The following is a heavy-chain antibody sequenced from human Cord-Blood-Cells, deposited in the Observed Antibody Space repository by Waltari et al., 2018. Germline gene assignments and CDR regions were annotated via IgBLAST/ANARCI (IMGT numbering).Heavy chain of an antibody. J-gene: IGHJ2*01. D-gene: IGHD3-10*01. CDR3: AKVDGSRYFDL. V-gene: IGHV3-23*01. CDR1: GFTFSSSA. CDR2: ISGSGGST. Sequence: EVQLLESGGGLVQPGGSLRLACAASGFTFSSSAMSWVRQAPGKGLEWVSAISGSGGSTYYADSVKGRFTISRDNYKNTLYLQMNSLRAEDTAVYYCAKVDGSRYFDLWGRGTLVTVSS.